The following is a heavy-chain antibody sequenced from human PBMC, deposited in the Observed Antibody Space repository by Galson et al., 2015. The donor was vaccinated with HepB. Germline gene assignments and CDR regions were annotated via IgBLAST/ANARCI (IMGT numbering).Heavy chain of an antibody. J-gene: IGHJ4*02. CDR1: GGSINTYY. CDR3: ARQKGTKIPFDY. V-gene: IGHV4-59*08. D-gene: IGHD2-8*01. CDR2: IYYSGST. Sequence: ETLSLTCTVSGGSINTYYWSWIRQPPGKGLEWVGYIYYSGSTNYNPSLKSRVTISLDTSKNQFSLNLRSVTAADTAVYYCARQKGTKIPFDYWGQGALVTVSS.